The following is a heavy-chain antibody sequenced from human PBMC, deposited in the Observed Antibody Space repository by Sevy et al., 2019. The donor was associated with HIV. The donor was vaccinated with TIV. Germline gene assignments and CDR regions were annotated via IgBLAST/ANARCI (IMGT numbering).Heavy chain of an antibody. V-gene: IGHV4-61*01. Sequence: SETLSLTCTVSGGSVSSGSYYWSWIRQPPGKGLEWIGYIYYSGSTNHNPSLKRRVTISVDTSKNQFSLKLNSVTAAERAVYYCARVRGGYSGFGGFDYWGQGTLVTVSS. CDR3: ARVRGGYSGFGGFDY. CDR1: GGSVSSGSYY. J-gene: IGHJ4*02. D-gene: IGHD5-12*01. CDR2: IYYSGST.